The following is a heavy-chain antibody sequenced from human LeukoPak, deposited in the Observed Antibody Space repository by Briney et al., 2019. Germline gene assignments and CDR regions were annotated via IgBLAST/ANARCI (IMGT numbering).Heavy chain of an antibody. V-gene: IGHV3-23*01. CDR3: AKDRGTVAVAGIDY. CDR1: GFTFSTYA. Sequence: GRSLRLSCAASGFTFSTYAMSWVRQATGKGLEWVSALSGSFGRTYYADSVKGRFTISGDNSKSTLYLQMNSLRAEDTALYYCAKDRGTVAVAGIDYWGRGTLVTVSS. J-gene: IGHJ4*02. CDR2: LSGSFGRT. D-gene: IGHD6-19*01.